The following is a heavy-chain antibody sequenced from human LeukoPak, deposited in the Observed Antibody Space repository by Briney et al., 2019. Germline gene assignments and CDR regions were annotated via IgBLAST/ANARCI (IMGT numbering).Heavy chain of an antibody. J-gene: IGHJ4*02. CDR3: ARDYCSSTSCLFDY. D-gene: IGHD2-2*01. Sequence: ASVKVSCKASGYTFTGYHMHWVRQAPGQGLEWMGRINPNSGDTNYAQNFQGRVTMTRDTSISTAYMELSRLRSDDTAVYYCARDYCSSTSCLFDYGGQGTLVTVSA. CDR1: GYTFTGYH. CDR2: INPNSGDT. V-gene: IGHV1-2*06.